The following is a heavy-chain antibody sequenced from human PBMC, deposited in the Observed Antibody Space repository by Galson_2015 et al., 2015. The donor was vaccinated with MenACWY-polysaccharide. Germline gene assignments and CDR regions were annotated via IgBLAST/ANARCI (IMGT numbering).Heavy chain of an antibody. J-gene: IGHJ4*02. CDR2: IKQDESEK. Sequence: SLRLSCAASGFTFSSFWMSWVRQAPGKGLEWVANIKQDESEKYYVDSVKGRFTISRDNAKNSLYLQMNSLRAEDTAVYYRARDVYGGHFDYWGQGTLVTVSS. V-gene: IGHV3-7*01. CDR1: GFTFSSFW. CDR3: ARDVYGGHFDY. D-gene: IGHD4-23*01.